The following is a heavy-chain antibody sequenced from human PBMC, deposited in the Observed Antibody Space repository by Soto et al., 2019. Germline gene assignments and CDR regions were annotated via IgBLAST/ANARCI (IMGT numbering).Heavy chain of an antibody. CDR2: IYWDDDK. Sequence: QITLKESGPTLVKPTQTLTLTCTFSGFSLSSSGVGVGWIRQPPGKALEWLALIYWDDDKRYSPSLKSRLTTTQHTPKTQVVLKMTNMDPVDTATYSCAHRGVDVSLDYWGQGPLVTVST. CDR3: AHRGVDVSLDY. D-gene: IGHD2-2*01. V-gene: IGHV2-5*02. J-gene: IGHJ4*02. CDR1: GFSLSSSGVG.